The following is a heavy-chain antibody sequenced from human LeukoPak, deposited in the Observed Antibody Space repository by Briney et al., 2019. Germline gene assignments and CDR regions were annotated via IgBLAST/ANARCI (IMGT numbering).Heavy chain of an antibody. CDR1: GGSISSYY. D-gene: IGHD3-22*01. V-gene: IGHV4-59*01. CDR2: IYYSGST. J-gene: IGHJ3*02. Sequence: SETLSLTCTVSGGSISSYYWSWIRQPPGKGLEWIGYIYYSGSTNYNPSLKSRVTISVDTSKNQFSLKLNSVTAADTAVYYCARAWLSSSGTDAFDIWGQGTMVTVSS. CDR3: ARAWLSSSGTDAFDI.